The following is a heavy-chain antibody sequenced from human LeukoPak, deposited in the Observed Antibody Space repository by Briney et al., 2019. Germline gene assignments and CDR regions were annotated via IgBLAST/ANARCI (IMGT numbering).Heavy chain of an antibody. CDR2: VYPSKSDS. Sequence: GESLKISCEASGYNFNNLWIGWVRQVPGKGLEYMGIVYPSKSDSRYSPSFQGQVTISADRSLRTAYLQWNSLRASDTAVYYCVRLGLAMADTYDAFDVWGQGTMVTVSS. CDR1: GYNFNNLW. V-gene: IGHV5-51*01. CDR3: VRLGLAMADTYDAFDV. D-gene: IGHD5-24*01. J-gene: IGHJ3*01.